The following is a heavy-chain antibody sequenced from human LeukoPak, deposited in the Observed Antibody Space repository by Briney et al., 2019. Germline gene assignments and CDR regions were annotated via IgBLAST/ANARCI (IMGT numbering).Heavy chain of an antibody. Sequence: PSETLSLTCSVSGDTISSHYWSWIRQSPGEGLEWIGYVSYSGTTNYNPSLKSRVTISVDTAKNQSSLKLTSVIAADTAVYYCARDLQRHDAFDIWGQGTMVTVSS. V-gene: IGHV4-59*11. CDR1: GDTISSHY. J-gene: IGHJ3*02. CDR3: ARDLQRHDAFDI. CDR2: VSYSGTT.